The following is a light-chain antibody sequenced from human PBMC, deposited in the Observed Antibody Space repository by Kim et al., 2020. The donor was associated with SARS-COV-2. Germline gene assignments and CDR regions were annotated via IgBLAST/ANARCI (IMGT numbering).Light chain of an antibody. V-gene: IGLV3-1*01. Sequence: VSPGQTASITCSGDKLGDKYACWYQQKPGQSPMVVIYQDNKRPSGIPERFSGSNSGNTATLTISGTQAMDEADYYCQTWDSSTVVFGGGTQLTVL. CDR1: KLGDKY. CDR2: QDN. CDR3: QTWDSSTVV. J-gene: IGLJ2*01.